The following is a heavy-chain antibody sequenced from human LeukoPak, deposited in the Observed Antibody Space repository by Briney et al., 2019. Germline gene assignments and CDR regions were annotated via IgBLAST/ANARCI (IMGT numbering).Heavy chain of an antibody. CDR1: GGSISSYY. CDR3: ARGYDFWSGYFFDY. D-gene: IGHD3-3*01. Sequence: SETLSLTCTVSGGSISSYYWSWIRQPPGKGLEWIGYIYYSGSTNYNPSLKSRVTISVDTSKNQFSLKLSSVTAADTAVYYCARGYDFWSGYFFDYWGQGTLVTVSS. J-gene: IGHJ4*02. CDR2: IYYSGST. V-gene: IGHV4-59*01.